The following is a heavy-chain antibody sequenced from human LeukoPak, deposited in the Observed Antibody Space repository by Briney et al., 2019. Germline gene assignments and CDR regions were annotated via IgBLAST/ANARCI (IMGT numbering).Heavy chain of an antibody. V-gene: IGHV3-30*18. D-gene: IGHD6-19*01. Sequence: PGRSLRLSCAASGFTFSSYGMHWVRQAPGKGLEWVAVISYDGSNKYYADSVKGRFTISRDNSKNTLYLQMNSLRAEDTAVYYCAKDRGEGWLGYWGQGTLVTVSS. CDR1: GFTFSSYG. CDR3: AKDRGEGWLGY. CDR2: ISYDGSNK. J-gene: IGHJ4*02.